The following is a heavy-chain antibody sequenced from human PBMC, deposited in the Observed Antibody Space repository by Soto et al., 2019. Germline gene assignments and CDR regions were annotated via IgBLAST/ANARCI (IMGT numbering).Heavy chain of an antibody. V-gene: IGHV3-23*01. CDR2: ISSTGLYT. D-gene: IGHD3-22*01. CDR3: TKSWLFEKNWFDP. J-gene: IGHJ5*02. CDR1: GFSFTTYG. Sequence: GGSLRLSCAASGFSFTTYGMSWVRQAPGKGLEWVSDISSTGLYTYLADSVKGRFTISRDNSKNTLYLQMNSLRVDDTAVYFCTKSWLFEKNWFDPWGQGTLVTVSS.